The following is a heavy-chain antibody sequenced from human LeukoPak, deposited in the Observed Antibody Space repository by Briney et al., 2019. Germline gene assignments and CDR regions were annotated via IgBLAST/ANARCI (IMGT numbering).Heavy chain of an antibody. CDR2: IWYDGSNK. V-gene: IGHV3-33*01. D-gene: IGHD6-6*01. CDR1: GFTFSSYG. CDR3: ARDLEQLVPQESSAFDY. J-gene: IGHJ4*02. Sequence: QPGRSLRLSCAASGFTFSSYGMHWVRQAPGKGLEWVAVIWYDGSNKYYADSVKGRFTISRDNSKNTLYLQMNSLRAEDTAVYYCARDLEQLVPQESSAFDYWGQGTLVTVSS.